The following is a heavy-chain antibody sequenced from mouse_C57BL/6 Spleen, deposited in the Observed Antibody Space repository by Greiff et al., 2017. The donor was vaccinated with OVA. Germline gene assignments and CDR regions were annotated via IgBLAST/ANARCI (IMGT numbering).Heavy chain of an antibody. V-gene: IGHV1-42*01. CDR3: ARKGGYYWYFDV. J-gene: IGHJ1*03. D-gene: IGHD2-2*01. CDR1: GYSFTGYY. Sequence: EVQLQQSGPELVKPGASVKISCKASGYSFTGYYMNWVKQSPEKSLEWIGEINPSTGGTTYNQKFKAKATLTVDKSSSTAYMQLKSLTSEDSAVYYCARKGGYYWYFDVWGTGTTVTVSS. CDR2: INPSTGGT.